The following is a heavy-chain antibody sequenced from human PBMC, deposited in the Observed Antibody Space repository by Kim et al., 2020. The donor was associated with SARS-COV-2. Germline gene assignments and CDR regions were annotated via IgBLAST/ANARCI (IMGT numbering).Heavy chain of an antibody. CDR2: TYYRSKWYN. D-gene: IGHD2-2*01. J-gene: IGHJ5*02. V-gene: IGHV6-1*01. CDR3: ARDRVVVVPAAMLRYNWFDP. CDR1: GDSVSSNSAA. Sequence: SQTLSLTCAISGDSVSSNSAAWNWIRQSPSRGLEWLGRTYYRSKWYNDYAVSVKSRITINPDTSKNQFSLQLNSVTPEDTAVYYCARDRVVVVPAAMLRYNWFDPWGQGTLVTVSS.